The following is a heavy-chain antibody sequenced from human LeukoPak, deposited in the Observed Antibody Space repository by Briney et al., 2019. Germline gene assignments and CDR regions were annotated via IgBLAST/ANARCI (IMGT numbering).Heavy chain of an antibody. CDR3: ARDLGYYSGCSCSYDY. D-gene: IGHD2-15*01. Sequence: GGSLRLSCAASGFTFTKYWMTWVRQAPGKGLEWVGNIKQDGSDKNYMDSVKGRFTISRENTKNSVYLQRRSLRAGGTAEYYCARDLGYYSGCSCSYDYWGQGTLVTVPS. CDR2: IKQDGSDK. CDR1: GFTFTKYW. V-gene: IGHV3-7*01. J-gene: IGHJ4*02.